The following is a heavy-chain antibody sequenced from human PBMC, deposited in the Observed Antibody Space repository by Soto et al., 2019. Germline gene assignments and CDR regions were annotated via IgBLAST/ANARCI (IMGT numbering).Heavy chain of an antibody. V-gene: IGHV4-39*01. CDR3: ASEGDIVVVVAATRGGFDP. Sequence: QLQLQESGPGLVKPSETLSLTCTVSGGSISSSSYYWGWIRQPPGKGLEWIGSIYYSGSTYYNPSLKSRVTISVDTSKNQLSLKLSSVTAADTAVYYCASEGDIVVVVAATRGGFDPWGQGTLVTVSS. CDR1: GGSISSSSYY. J-gene: IGHJ5*02. CDR2: IYYSGST. D-gene: IGHD2-15*01.